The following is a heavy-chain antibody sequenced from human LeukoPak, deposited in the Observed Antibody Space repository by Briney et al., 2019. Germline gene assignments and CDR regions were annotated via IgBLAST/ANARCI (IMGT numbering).Heavy chain of an antibody. CDR1: GFTFSSYW. Sequence: GGSLRLSCAASGFTFSSYWMSWVRQAPGKGLEWVANIKQDGREKYYVDSVKGRFTISRDNAKNFLYPQMNSLRAEDTAVYYCASDSSVLIKGAYWGQGTLVTVSS. V-gene: IGHV3-7*01. CDR3: ASDSSVLIKGAY. CDR2: IKQDGREK. J-gene: IGHJ4*02. D-gene: IGHD3-16*01.